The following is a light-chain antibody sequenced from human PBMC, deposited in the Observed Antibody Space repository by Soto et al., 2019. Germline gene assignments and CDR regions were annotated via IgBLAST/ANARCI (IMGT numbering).Light chain of an antibody. CDR2: GAS. V-gene: IGKV3-20*01. CDR1: QSVSSN. J-gene: IGKJ1*01. CDR3: QQYGSSRT. Sequence: EIVLTQSPGTLSLSPGERATLSCRASQSVSSNLAWYQQKPGQAPRLLIYGASTRATGIPARFSGSGSGTDLTLTISRLEPEDFAVYYCQQYGSSRTFGQGTKVDIK.